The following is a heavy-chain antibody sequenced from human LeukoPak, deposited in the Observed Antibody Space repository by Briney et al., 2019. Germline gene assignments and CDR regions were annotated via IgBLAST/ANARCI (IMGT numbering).Heavy chain of an antibody. CDR3: AKAPYSGSYYWFDP. J-gene: IGHJ5*02. CDR2: ISGSGGST. CDR1: GFTFSSYA. Sequence: PGGSLRLSCAASGFTFSSYAMSWDRQAPGKGLEWVSAISGSGGSTYYAGSVKGRFTISRDNSKNTLYLQMNSLRAEDTAVYYCAKAPYSGSYYWFDPWGQGTLVTVSS. V-gene: IGHV3-23*01. D-gene: IGHD1-26*01.